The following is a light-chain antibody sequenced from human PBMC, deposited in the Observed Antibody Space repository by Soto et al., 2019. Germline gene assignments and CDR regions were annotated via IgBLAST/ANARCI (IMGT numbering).Light chain of an antibody. J-gene: IGLJ1*01. Sequence: QSVLTQPPSASGSPGQSVTISCTGTSSDVGAYNYVSWYQQHPGKAPKLMIYEVSKRPSGVPDRFSGSKSGNTASLTVSGLQAEDEADYFCSSYAGSHTFVFGTGTKVTVL. CDR1: SSDVGAYNY. V-gene: IGLV2-8*01. CDR2: EVS. CDR3: SSYAGSHTFV.